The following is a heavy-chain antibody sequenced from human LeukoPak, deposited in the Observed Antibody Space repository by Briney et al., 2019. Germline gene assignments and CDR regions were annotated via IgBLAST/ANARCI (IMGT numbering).Heavy chain of an antibody. V-gene: IGHV1-18*01. CDR3: ARDRKVRGVTLNWFDP. CDR1: GYTFTSYG. J-gene: IGHJ5*02. D-gene: IGHD3-10*01. CDR2: ISGYNGNT. Sequence: ASVKVSCKASGYTFTSYGISWVRQAPGQGLEWMGWISGYNGNTNYAQNLQGRVTMTRDTSTSTVYMELSSLTSEDTAVYYCARDRKVRGVTLNWFDPWGQGTLVTVSS.